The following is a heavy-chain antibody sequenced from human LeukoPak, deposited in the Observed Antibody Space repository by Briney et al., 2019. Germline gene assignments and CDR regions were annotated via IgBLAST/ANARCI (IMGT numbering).Heavy chain of an antibody. CDR3: ASSVTAPIHFDY. V-gene: IGHV4-59*01. Sequence: PSETLSLTCTVSGGSISSYYWSWIRQPPGKGLEWIGYIYYSGSTNYNPSLKSRVTISVDTSKNQFSLKLSSVTAADTAVYYCASSVTAPIHFDYRGQGTLVTVSS. D-gene: IGHD2-21*02. CDR1: GGSISSYY. CDR2: IYYSGST. J-gene: IGHJ4*02.